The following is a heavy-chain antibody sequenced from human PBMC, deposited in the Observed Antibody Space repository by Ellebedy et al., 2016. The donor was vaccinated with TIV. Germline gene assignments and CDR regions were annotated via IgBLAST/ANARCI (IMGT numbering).Heavy chain of an antibody. J-gene: IGHJ6*02. CDR1: GFTFSSYW. Sequence: GGSLRLSCAASGFTFSSYWMHWVRQAPGKGLVWVSRIKSDGSITDYADSVKGRFTISRDNAKNTLYLQMNSLRAEDTAAYYCARGSQESNSGMDVWGQGTTVTVSS. CDR3: ARGSQESNSGMDV. V-gene: IGHV3-74*01. CDR2: IKSDGSIT. D-gene: IGHD4-11*01.